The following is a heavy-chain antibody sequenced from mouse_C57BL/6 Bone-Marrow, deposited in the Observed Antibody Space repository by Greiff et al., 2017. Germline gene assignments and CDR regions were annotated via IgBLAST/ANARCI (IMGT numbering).Heavy chain of an antibody. CDR1: GYTFTDYY. J-gene: IGHJ2*01. CDR2: IYPGSGNT. CDR3: ARRVSSGTFDY. Sequence: QVQLQQSGAELVRPGASVKLSCKASGYTFTDYYINWVKQRPGQGLEWIARIYPGSGNTYYNEKFKGKATLTAEKSSSTAYMQLSSLTSEDSAVYFCARRVSSGTFDYWGQGTTLTVSS. V-gene: IGHV1-76*01. D-gene: IGHD3-2*02.